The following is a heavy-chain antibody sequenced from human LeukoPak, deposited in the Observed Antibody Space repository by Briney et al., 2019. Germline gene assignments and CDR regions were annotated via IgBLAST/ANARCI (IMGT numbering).Heavy chain of an antibody. V-gene: IGHV3-21*01. CDR2: ISSSSSMI. CDR3: ASNMYTENYYLYPF. Sequence: GGSLRLSCAASGFTFSSYSMNWVRQAPGKGLEWVSSISSSSSMIYYAESVKGRFTISRDNAKNSLYLQMNSLRAEDTAVYYCASNMYTENYYLYPFWGQGTLVTVSS. D-gene: IGHD1-26*01. J-gene: IGHJ4*02. CDR1: GFTFSSYS.